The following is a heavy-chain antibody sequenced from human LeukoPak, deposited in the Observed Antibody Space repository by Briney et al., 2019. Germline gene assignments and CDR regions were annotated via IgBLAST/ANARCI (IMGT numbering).Heavy chain of an antibody. CDR2: INPNSGGA. CDR1: GYSFTGYH. J-gene: IGHJ4*02. Sequence: ASVKVSCKASGYSFTGYHMHWVRQAPGQGLEWMGWINPNSGGANYAQKFQGRVTMTRDTSISTAYMELSRLRSDDTAVYYCARGYSSSSDYWGQGTLVTVSS. CDR3: ARGYSSSSDY. V-gene: IGHV1-2*02. D-gene: IGHD6-6*01.